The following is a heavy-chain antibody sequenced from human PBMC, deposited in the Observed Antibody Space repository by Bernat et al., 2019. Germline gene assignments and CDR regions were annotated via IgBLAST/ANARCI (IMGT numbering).Heavy chain of an antibody. J-gene: IGHJ4*02. CDR3: AGDNDYGDRENY. CDR2: ISSSGSTI. Sequence: EVQLVKSGGGLVQPGGSLRLSCAASGFTFSSYELNWVRQAPGKGLEWVSYISSSGSTIYYADSVKGRFTISRDNAKNSLYLQMNSLRAEDTAVYYCAGDNDYGDRENYWGQGTLVTVSS. V-gene: IGHV3-48*03. D-gene: IGHD4-17*01. CDR1: GFTFSSYE.